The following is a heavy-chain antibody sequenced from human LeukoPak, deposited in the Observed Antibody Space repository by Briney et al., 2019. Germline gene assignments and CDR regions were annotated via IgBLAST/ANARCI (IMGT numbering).Heavy chain of an antibody. Sequence: TSETLSLTCAVYGGSFSGYYWSWIRQHPGKGLEWIGYIYYSGSTYYNPSLKSRVTISVDTSKNQFSLKLSSVTAADTAVYYCARNNYRDYYYYGMDVWGQGTTVTVSS. CDR3: ARNNYRDYYYYGMDV. D-gene: IGHD5-24*01. V-gene: IGHV4-31*11. J-gene: IGHJ6*02. CDR2: IYYSGST. CDR1: GGSFSGYY.